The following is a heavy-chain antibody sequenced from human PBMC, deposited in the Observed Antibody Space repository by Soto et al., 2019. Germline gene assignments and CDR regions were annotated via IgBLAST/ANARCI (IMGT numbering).Heavy chain of an antibody. V-gene: IGHV3-23*01. CDR2: ISGSGGST. D-gene: IGHD2-2*01. CDR3: AKVRYCSSTSCWDFDY. J-gene: IGHJ4*02. CDR1: GHTFTGHH. Sequence: ASGHTFTGHHMHWVRQAPGKGLEWVSAISGSGGSTYYADSVKGRFTISRDNSKNTLYLQMNSLRAEDTAVYYCAKVRYCSSTSCWDFDYWGQGTLVTVSS.